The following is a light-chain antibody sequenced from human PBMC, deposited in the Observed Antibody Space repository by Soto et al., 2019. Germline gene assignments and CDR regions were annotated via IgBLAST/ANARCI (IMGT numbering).Light chain of an antibody. CDR3: QQYNNWPPA. Sequence: EIVMTQSPATLSVSPGERATLSCRASQSVSGNLAWSQQKPGQAPRLLIYGASTRATGIPARFSGSGSGTEFTRTISSLQSEDFAVYYCQQYNNWPPAFGQGTKVEIK. CDR1: QSVSGN. CDR2: GAS. V-gene: IGKV3-15*01. J-gene: IGKJ1*01.